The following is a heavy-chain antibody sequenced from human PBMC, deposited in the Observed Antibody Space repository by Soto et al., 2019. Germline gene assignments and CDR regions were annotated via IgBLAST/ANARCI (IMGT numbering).Heavy chain of an antibody. D-gene: IGHD3-22*01. Sequence: GGSLRLSCAASGFTFSTYGMHWVRQPPGKGLEWVAVISSDGKSEHYADPVKGRFSISRDNSKNALSLQMNSLRVEDTAVYYCAKTXTTYSGDSRGRGALVDYWGQGTLVTVSS. CDR1: GFTFSTYG. V-gene: IGHV3-30*18. CDR2: ISSDGKSE. CDR3: AKTXTTYSGDSRGRGALVDY. J-gene: IGHJ4*02.